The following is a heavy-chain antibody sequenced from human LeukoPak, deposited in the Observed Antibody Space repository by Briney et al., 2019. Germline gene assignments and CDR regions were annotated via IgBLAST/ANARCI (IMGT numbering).Heavy chain of an antibody. D-gene: IGHD3-3*01. Sequence: GGSLRLSCAASGFTFSSYSMNWVRQAPGKGLEWVAVISYDGSDKYYVDSVKGRFTISRDNSKDTLYLQMNSLRAEDTAVYYCAKEDFWSGYGLDYWGQGTLVTVSS. CDR3: AKEDFWSGYGLDY. CDR1: GFTFSSYS. CDR2: ISYDGSDK. J-gene: IGHJ4*02. V-gene: IGHV3-30*18.